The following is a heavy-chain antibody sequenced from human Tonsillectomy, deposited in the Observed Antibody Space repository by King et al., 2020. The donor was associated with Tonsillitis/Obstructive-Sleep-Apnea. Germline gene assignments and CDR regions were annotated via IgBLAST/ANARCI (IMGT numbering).Heavy chain of an antibody. CDR1: GFTFSTYA. CDR3: AKGPPTAVENYYYGMDV. CDR2: ISGSGGST. J-gene: IGHJ6*02. V-gene: IGHV3-23*04. D-gene: IGHD6-19*01. Sequence: QLVQSGGGLVQPGGSLRLPCAASGFTFSTYAMNWVRQAPGKGLEWVSVISGSGGSTYYADSVKGLFTISRDNSKNTLFLQMNSLRAEDTAIYYCAKGPPTAVENYYYGMDVWGQGTTVTVSS.